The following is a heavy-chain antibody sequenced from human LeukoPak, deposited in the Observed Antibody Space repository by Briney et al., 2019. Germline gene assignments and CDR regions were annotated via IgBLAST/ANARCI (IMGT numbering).Heavy chain of an antibody. V-gene: IGHV4-31*03. J-gene: IGHJ3*02. CDR2: IYYSGST. D-gene: IGHD4-23*01. Sequence: SQTLSPTCTVSGGSISSGGYYWSWIRQHPGKGLEWIGYIYYSGSTYYNPSLKSRVTISVDTSKNQFSLKLSSVTAADTAVYYCARVVGRWRAAFDIWGQGTMVTVSS. CDR3: ARVVGRWRAAFDI. CDR1: GGSISSGGYY.